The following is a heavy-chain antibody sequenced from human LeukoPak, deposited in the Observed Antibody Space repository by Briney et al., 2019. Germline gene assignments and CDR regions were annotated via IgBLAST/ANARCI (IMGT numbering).Heavy chain of an antibody. CDR3: ARKRRIMITFGGVFDY. D-gene: IGHD3-16*01. V-gene: IGHV3-33*01. J-gene: IGHJ4*02. Sequence: GGSLRLSCAASGFTFSSYGMHWVRQAPGKGLEWVAVIWYDGSNKYYADSVKGRFTISRDNSKNTLYLQMNSLRAEDTAVYYCARKRRIMITFGGVFDYWGQGTLVTVSS. CDR1: GFTFSSYG. CDR2: IWYDGSNK.